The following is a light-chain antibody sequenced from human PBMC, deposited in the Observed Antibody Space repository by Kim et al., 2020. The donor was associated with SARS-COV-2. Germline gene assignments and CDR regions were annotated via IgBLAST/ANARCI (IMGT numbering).Light chain of an antibody. CDR2: AAS. CDR1: QNINSY. J-gene: IGKJ3*01. Sequence: TGSVVDRVTITCRASQNINSYLYWYQQKPGKAPKFLIYAASNLQSGVPLRFSGSGSGTDFTLTISSLQPEDYATYYCQQSYTTVTFGPGTKVDIK. V-gene: IGKV1-39*01. CDR3: QQSYTTVT.